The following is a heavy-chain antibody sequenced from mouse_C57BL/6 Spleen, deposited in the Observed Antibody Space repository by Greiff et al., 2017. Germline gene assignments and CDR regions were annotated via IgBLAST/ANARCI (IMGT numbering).Heavy chain of an antibody. CDR3: ARVVRGRYYFDY. Sequence: VQLKESGPGLVKPSQSLSLTCSVTGYSITSGYYWNWIRQFPGNKLEWMGYISYDGSNNYNPSLKNRISITRDTSKNQFFLKLNSVTTEDTATYYCARVVRGRYYFDYWGQGTTLTVSS. J-gene: IGHJ2*01. CDR1: GYSITSGYY. V-gene: IGHV3-6*01. CDR2: ISYDGSN. D-gene: IGHD1-1*02.